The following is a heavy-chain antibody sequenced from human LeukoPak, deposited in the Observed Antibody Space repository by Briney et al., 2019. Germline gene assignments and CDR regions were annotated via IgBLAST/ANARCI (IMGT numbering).Heavy chain of an antibody. CDR2: IIPIVGST. Sequence: SVKVSCKTSGDTFSSYGISWVRQAPGQGLGWMGRIIPIVGSTNYAEKLQGRVTITADKSTSTVYMELSSLRSEDTAVYYCARHYGGLDDYWGQGTLIIVSS. V-gene: IGHV1-69*04. CDR3: ARHYGGLDDY. D-gene: IGHD4-23*01. CDR1: GDTFSSYG. J-gene: IGHJ4*02.